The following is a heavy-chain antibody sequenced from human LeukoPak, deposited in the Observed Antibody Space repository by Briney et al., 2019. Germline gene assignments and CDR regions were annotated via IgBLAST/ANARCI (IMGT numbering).Heavy chain of an antibody. D-gene: IGHD1-26*01. J-gene: IGHJ3*02. Sequence: GASVKVSCKASGHTFTSYGISWVRQAPGQGLEWMGWISAYNGHTNYAQKFQGRVTMTTDTSTSTAYMELRSLRSDDTAVYYCARGGRWELPRPYAFDIWGRGTMVTVSS. CDR3: ARGGRWELPRPYAFDI. CDR1: GHTFTSYG. V-gene: IGHV1-18*01. CDR2: ISAYNGHT.